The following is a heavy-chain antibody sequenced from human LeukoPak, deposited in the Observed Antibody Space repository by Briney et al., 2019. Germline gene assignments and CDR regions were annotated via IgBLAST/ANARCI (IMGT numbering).Heavy chain of an antibody. D-gene: IGHD3-3*01. CDR1: GASISSGGYS. V-gene: IGHV4-30-2*01. CDR3: ARSPYASWSGYYGFFDS. J-gene: IGHJ4*02. Sequence: PSQTLSLTCTVSGASISSGGYSWSWIRQPPGKGLEWIGYIYHSGSTYYNPSLKSRITISVAGSKNQFSLNLNSVTAADTAVYFCARSPYASWSGYYGFFDSWGQGTLVIVSS. CDR2: IYHSGST.